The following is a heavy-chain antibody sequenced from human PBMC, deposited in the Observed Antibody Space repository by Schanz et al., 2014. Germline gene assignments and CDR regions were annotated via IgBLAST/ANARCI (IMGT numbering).Heavy chain of an antibody. CDR3: ATDYSGGGCHI. V-gene: IGHV3-9*01. J-gene: IGHJ3*02. D-gene: IGHD6-19*01. Sequence: EVQLLESGGALEQPGGSLRLSCAASGFTFDEYGMHWVRQAPGKGLEWVSGISWNGGFIAYGDAVRGRFTLSRDNSKNTVYLQMNSLRAEDTALYFCATDYSGGGCHIWGQGTMVTVSS. CDR1: GFTFDEYG. CDR2: ISWNGGFI.